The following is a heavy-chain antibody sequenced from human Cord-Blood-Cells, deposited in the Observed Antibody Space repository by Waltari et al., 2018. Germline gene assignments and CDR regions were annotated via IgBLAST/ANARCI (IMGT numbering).Heavy chain of an antibody. V-gene: IGHV3-23*01. CDR3: AKGRYVIDLDY. D-gene: IGHD3-16*01. CDR1: GFTFSSFS. J-gene: IGHJ4*02. CDR2: ISGSGGST. Sequence: EVQLLESGGGLVQPRGSLRLSCAASGFTFSSFSMGWVRQAPGKGLEWVSAISGSGGSTYYADSVKGRFTISRDNSKNTLYLQMNSLRAEDTAVYYCAKGRYVIDLDYWGQGTLVTVSS.